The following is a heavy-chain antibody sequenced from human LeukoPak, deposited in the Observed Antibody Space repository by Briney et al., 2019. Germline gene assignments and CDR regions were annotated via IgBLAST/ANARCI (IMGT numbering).Heavy chain of an antibody. Sequence: SETLSLTCAVYGGSFSGYYWSWIRQSPGKGLEWIGEINHSGSTNYNPSLKSRVTISVDTSKNQFSLKLSSVTAADTAVYYCARGLVVPAAHNWFDPWGQGTLVTVSS. CDR3: ARGLVVPAAHNWFDP. J-gene: IGHJ5*02. D-gene: IGHD2-2*01. V-gene: IGHV4-34*01. CDR1: GGSFSGYY. CDR2: INHSGST.